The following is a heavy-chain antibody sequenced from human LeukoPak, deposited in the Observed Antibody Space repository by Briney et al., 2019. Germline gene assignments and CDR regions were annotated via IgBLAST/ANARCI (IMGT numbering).Heavy chain of an antibody. V-gene: IGHV4-59*01. Sequence: SETLSLTCTVSGGSISSYYWSWIRQPPGKGLEWIGYIYYSGSTNYNPSLKSRVTISVDTSKNQFSLKLSSVTAADTAVCYCARDSRWLDYWGQGTLVTVSS. CDR3: ARDSRWLDY. J-gene: IGHJ4*02. D-gene: IGHD4-23*01. CDR1: GGSISSYY. CDR2: IYYSGST.